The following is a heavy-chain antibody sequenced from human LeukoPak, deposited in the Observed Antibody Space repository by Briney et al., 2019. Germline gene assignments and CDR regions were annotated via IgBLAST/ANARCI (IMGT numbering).Heavy chain of an antibody. Sequence: GRSLRLSCAASGFTFSSDVMSWVRQAPGKGLEWGANIKQDGIEKYYVDSVKGRFTISRDNANISLYLQMNSLSADDPAVYYCAKGGLPGGASDIWGKGTMVTVSS. CDR2: IKQDGIEK. J-gene: IGHJ3*02. D-gene: IGHD1-26*01. V-gene: IGHV3-7*03. CDR3: AKGGLPGGASDI. CDR1: GFTFSSDV.